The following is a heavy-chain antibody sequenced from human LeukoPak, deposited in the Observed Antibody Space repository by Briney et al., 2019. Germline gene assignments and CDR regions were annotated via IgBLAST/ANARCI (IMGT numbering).Heavy chain of an antibody. J-gene: IGHJ4*02. CDR2: ISSSSSTI. V-gene: IGHV3-48*04. Sequence: PGGSLRLSCAASGFTFSSYSMNWVRQAPGKGLEWVSYISSSSSTIYYADSVKGRFTISRDNAKNSLYLQVNSLTAEDTAVYYCARAGVDTSGYYYQGFDYWGQGTLVTVSS. CDR3: ARAGVDTSGYYYQGFDY. D-gene: IGHD3-3*01. CDR1: GFTFSSYS.